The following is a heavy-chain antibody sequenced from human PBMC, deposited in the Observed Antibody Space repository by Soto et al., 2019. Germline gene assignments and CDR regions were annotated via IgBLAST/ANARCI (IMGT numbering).Heavy chain of an antibody. J-gene: IGHJ6*02. CDR2: INPNSGDT. CDR3: AKGGAIVAAGTRAYLYNAMDV. CDR1: GYTFTGYY. Sequence: ASVKVSCKASGYTFTGYYGHWVRQAPGQGLEWMGWINPNSGDTYLAQRFQGRVTMNRDTSIGTAYMELRGLTSDDTAEYYCAKGGAIVAAGTRAYLYNAMDVGGQGTKVNVYS. V-gene: IGHV1-2*02. D-gene: IGHD1-26*01.